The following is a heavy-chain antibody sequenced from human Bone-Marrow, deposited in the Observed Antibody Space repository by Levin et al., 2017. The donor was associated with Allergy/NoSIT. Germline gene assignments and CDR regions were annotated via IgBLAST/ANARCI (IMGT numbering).Heavy chain of an antibody. V-gene: IGHV4-38-2*01. CDR2: IYHSGST. CDR3: ARGGREVTTFLSWVDP. Sequence: SETLSLTCAVSGYSISSGYYWGWIRQPPGKGLEWIGSIYHSGSTYYNPSLKSRVTISVDTSKNHFSLKLSSVTAADTAVYYCARGGREVTTFLSWVDPWGQGTLVTVSS. D-gene: IGHD4-17*01. CDR1: GYSISSGYY. J-gene: IGHJ5*02.